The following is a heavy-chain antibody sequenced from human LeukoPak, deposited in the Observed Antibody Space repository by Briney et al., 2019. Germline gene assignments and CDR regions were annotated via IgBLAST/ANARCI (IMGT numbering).Heavy chain of an antibody. CDR1: GGSISSYY. CDR2: IYTSGST. Sequence: SETLSLTCTVSGGSISSYYWSWIRQPAGKGLEWIGRIYTSGSTNYNPSLKSRVTMSADTSKNQFSLKLSSVTAADTAVYYCARIQRGYSYGLGLYYFDYWGQGTLVTVSS. D-gene: IGHD5-18*01. J-gene: IGHJ4*02. V-gene: IGHV4-4*07. CDR3: ARIQRGYSYGLGLYYFDY.